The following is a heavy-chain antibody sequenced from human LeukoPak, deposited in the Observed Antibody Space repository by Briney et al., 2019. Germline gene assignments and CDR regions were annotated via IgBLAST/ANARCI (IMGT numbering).Heavy chain of an antibody. Sequence: GASVKVSCKASGYTFTTYGISWVRQAPGQGLEWMGWISAYNGNTNYAQKLQGRVTMTTDTSTNTAYMELRSLRSDDMAVYYCATGKYCTNGVCYLDYWGQGTLVTVSS. CDR2: ISAYNGNT. D-gene: IGHD2-8*01. CDR3: ATGKYCTNGVCYLDY. J-gene: IGHJ4*02. V-gene: IGHV1-18*03. CDR1: GYTFTTYG.